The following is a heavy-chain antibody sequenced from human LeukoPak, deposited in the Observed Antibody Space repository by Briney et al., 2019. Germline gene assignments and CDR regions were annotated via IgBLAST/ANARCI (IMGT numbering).Heavy chain of an antibody. D-gene: IGHD5-18*01. J-gene: IGHJ4*02. CDR3: ARDRWIQLRYYFDY. Sequence: ASVKVSCKASGYTFTGYYMHCVRQAPGQGLEWMGWINPNSGGTNYAQKFQGRVTMTRDTSISTAYMELSRLRSDDTAVYYCARDRWIQLRYYFDYWGQGTLVTVSS. CDR2: INPNSGGT. CDR1: GYTFTGYY. V-gene: IGHV1-2*02.